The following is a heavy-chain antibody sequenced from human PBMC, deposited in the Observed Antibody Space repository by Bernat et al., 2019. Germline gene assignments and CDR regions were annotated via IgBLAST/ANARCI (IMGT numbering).Heavy chain of an antibody. V-gene: IGHV4-39*07. D-gene: IGHD3-16*01. Sequence: QLQLQESGPGLVKPSETLSLTCTVSGGSISSSSYYWGWIRQPPGKGLEWIGSISYSGSTNYNPSLKSRVTISVDTSKNQFSLKLSSVTAADTAVYYCASQIRASGWGFGMDVWGQGTTVTVSS. CDR3: ASQIRASGWGFGMDV. CDR1: GGSISSSSYY. J-gene: IGHJ6*02. CDR2: ISYSGST.